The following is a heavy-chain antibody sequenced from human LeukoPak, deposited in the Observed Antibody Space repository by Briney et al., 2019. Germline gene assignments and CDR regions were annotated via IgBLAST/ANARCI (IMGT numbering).Heavy chain of an antibody. CDR3: AKYDTMVRGAKAPFDY. CDR1: GFTFSSYG. D-gene: IGHD3-10*01. Sequence: PGGSLRLSCAASGFTFSSYGMHWVRQAPGKGLEWVAVISYDGSNKYYADSVKGRFTISRDNSKNTLYLQMNSLRAEDTAVYYCAKYDTMVRGAKAPFDYWGQGTLVTVSS. CDR2: ISYDGSNK. J-gene: IGHJ4*02. V-gene: IGHV3-30*18.